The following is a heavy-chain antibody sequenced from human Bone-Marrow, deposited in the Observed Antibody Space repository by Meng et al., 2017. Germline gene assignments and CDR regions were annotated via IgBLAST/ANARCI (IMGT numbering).Heavy chain of an antibody. CDR2: ISDDGSNK. D-gene: IGHD1-26*01. Sequence: GGSLRLSFAASGFTFSSYAIHWVRQAPGKGLEWVAVISDDGSNKDYADSVKGRFTISRDNSKNKMYLQMNSLRAEDKAVYYCARAIVGATIRPRAYGMDVWGQGTTVTVSS. CDR3: ARAIVGATIRPRAYGMDV. CDR1: GFTFSSYA. J-gene: IGHJ6*02. V-gene: IGHV3-30*04.